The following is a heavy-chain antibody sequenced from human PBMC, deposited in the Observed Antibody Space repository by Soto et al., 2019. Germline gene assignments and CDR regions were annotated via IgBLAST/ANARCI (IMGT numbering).Heavy chain of an antibody. CDR2: ISHSGST. CDR3: ARGQGSMVRGVQHFYGMDV. Sequence: SETLSLTCTVSGGSISSAAYYWSWILQHPGKGLEWIGYISHSGSTYYNPSLKSRVIISVDTSKNQFSLKLSSVTAADTAVYYCARGQGSMVRGVQHFYGMDVWGQGTTVTVSS. D-gene: IGHD3-10*01. CDR1: GGSISSAAYY. J-gene: IGHJ6*02. V-gene: IGHV4-31*03.